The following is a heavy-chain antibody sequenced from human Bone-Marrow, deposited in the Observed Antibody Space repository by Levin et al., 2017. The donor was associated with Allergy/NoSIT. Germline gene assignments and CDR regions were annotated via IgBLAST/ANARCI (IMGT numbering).Heavy chain of an antibody. V-gene: IGHV1-24*01. D-gene: IGHD4-11*01. CDR3: ATDRSDYSNYGYYYGMDV. CDR2: FDPEDGET. J-gene: IGHJ6*02. CDR1: GSTLTELS. Sequence: GGSLRLSCKVSGSTLTELSMHWVRQAPGKGLEWMGGFDPEDGETIYAQKIQGRVTMTEDTSTDTAYMELSSLRSEDTAVYYCATDRSDYSNYGYYYGMDVWGQGTTVTVSS.